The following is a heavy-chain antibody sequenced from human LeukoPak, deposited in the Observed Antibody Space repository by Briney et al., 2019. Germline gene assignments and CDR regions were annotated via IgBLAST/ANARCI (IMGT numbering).Heavy chain of an antibody. CDR1: GYTFTGYY. Sequence: ASVKVSCKASGYTFTGYYMHWVRQAPGQGLEWMGWINPKSGGTNYAQKYQGRVTMTRDTSFSTAYMELSRLRSDDTAVYYCARVSTTVTTVDYWGQGTQVTVSS. V-gene: IGHV1-2*02. J-gene: IGHJ4*02. CDR3: ARVSTTVTTVDY. D-gene: IGHD4-17*01. CDR2: INPKSGGT.